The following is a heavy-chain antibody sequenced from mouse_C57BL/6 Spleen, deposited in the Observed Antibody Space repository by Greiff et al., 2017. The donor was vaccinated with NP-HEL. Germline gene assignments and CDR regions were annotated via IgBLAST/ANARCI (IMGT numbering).Heavy chain of an antibody. CDR3: ARPFHYGSSYFAMDY. Sequence: EVQGVESGGGLVKPGGSLKLSCAASGFTFSDYGMHWVRQAPEKGLEWVAYISSGSSTIYYADTVKGRFTISRDNAKNTLFLQMTSLRSEDTAMYYCARPFHYGSSYFAMDYWGQGTSVTVSS. V-gene: IGHV5-17*01. CDR2: ISSGSSTI. D-gene: IGHD1-1*01. CDR1: GFTFSDYG. J-gene: IGHJ4*01.